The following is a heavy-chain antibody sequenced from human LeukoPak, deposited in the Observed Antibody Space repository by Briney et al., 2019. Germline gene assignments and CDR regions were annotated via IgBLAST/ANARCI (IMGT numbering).Heavy chain of an antibody. J-gene: IGHJ3*02. V-gene: IGHV4-34*01. Sequence: KPSETLSLTCAVYGGSFSGYYWSWIRQPPGKGLEWMGEINHSGSTNYNPSLKSRVTISVDTSKNQFSLKLSSVTAADTAVYYCARDNWLEQLNAFDIWGQGTMVTVSS. CDR2: INHSGST. CDR1: GGSFSGYY. CDR3: ARDNWLEQLNAFDI. D-gene: IGHD1-1*01.